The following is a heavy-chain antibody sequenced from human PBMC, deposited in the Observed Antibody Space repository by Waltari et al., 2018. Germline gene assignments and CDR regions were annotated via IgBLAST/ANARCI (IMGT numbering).Heavy chain of an antibody. V-gene: IGHV4-30-2*06. J-gene: IGHJ4*02. Sequence: QLQLQESGSGLVKPSQTLSLTCAVSGGSISSGGHSWSWIRQSPGKGLEWIGYIYHSGSAYYNPSLKSRVTISIDRFKNQFSLNLSSVTAADTAEYYCARGIVGAPIDYWGQGTLVTVSS. CDR2: IYHSGSA. CDR3: ARGIVGAPIDY. CDR1: GGSISSGGHS. D-gene: IGHD1-26*01.